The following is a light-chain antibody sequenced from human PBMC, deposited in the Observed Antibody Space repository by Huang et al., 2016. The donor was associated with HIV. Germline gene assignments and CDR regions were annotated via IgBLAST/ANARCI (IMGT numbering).Light chain of an antibody. Sequence: DIVMTQSPDSLAVSLGERATVNCKSSQTILYSSKNKNYLAWYQQKAGQPPKLLIYWASTRESGVPDRVSGSGSGTDFTLTISSLQAEDVAVYYCQQYFETPLTFGGGTKVEIK. J-gene: IGKJ4*01. CDR1: QTILYSSKNKNY. CDR2: WAS. V-gene: IGKV4-1*01. CDR3: QQYFETPLT.